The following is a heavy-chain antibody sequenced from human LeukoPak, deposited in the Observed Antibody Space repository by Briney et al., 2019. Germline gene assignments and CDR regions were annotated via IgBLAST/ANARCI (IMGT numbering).Heavy chain of an antibody. CDR1: GFTFSSYA. CDR3: AKTTIGYSSGRYPGWPVDY. J-gene: IGHJ4*02. Sequence: GSLRLSCAASGFTFSSYAMSWVRQAPGKGLEWVSAISGSGGSTYYADSVKGRFTISRDNSKNTVYLQMNSLRAEDTAVYYCAKTTIGYSSGRYPGWPVDYWGQGTLDTVSS. D-gene: IGHD6-19*01. V-gene: IGHV3-23*01. CDR2: ISGSGGST.